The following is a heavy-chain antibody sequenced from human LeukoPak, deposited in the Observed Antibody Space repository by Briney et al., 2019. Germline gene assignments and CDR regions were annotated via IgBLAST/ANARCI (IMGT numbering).Heavy chain of an antibody. V-gene: IGHV4-34*01. J-gene: IGHJ3*02. Sequence: SETLSLTCAVYGGSFSGYYWSWIRQPPGKGLEWIGEINHSGSTNYNPSLKSRVTISRDTSKNQFSLKLSSVTAADTAVYYCARVLVYYDIWGQGTMVTVSS. CDR1: GGSFSGYY. CDR3: ARVLVYYDI. CDR2: INHSGST. D-gene: IGHD3-3*01.